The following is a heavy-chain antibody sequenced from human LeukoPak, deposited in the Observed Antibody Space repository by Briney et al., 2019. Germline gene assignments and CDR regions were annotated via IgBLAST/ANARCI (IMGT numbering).Heavy chain of an antibody. CDR1: GYTFTGYY. D-gene: IGHD6-13*01. Sequence: ASVKVSCKASGYTFTGYYMHWVRQAPGQGLEWMGWINPNSGGTNYAQKFQGRVTMTRDTSISTAYMELSRLRSDDTAVYYCARQLIAAAGTTDAFDIWGQGTMVTVSS. CDR3: ARQLIAAAGTTDAFDI. V-gene: IGHV1-2*02. J-gene: IGHJ3*02. CDR2: INPNSGGT.